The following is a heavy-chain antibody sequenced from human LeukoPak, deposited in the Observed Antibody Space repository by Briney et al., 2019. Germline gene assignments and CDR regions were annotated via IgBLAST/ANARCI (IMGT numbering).Heavy chain of an antibody. CDR1: GGTFSSYT. V-gene: IGHV1-69*02. D-gene: IGHD3-22*01. J-gene: IGHJ3*01. CDR3: ASLPVYYYDSSVYSYGMGV. Sequence: ASVKVSCKASGGTFSSYTISWVRQAPGQGLEWMGRIIPILGIANYAQKFQGRVTITADKSTSTAYMELSSLRSEDTAVYYCASLPVYYYDSSVYSYGMGVWGQGTMVTVSS. CDR2: IIPILGIA.